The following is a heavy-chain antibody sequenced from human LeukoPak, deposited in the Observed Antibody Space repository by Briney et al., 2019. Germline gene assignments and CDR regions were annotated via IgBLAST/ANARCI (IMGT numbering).Heavy chain of an antibody. Sequence: GGSLRLSCAASGFTFKTYTMHWVRQAPGMGLEWVSSISSSSSYIFYADSVKGRFTISRDNAKNSLYLQMSSLRAEDAAVYYCARDFVVVPAAIPRVCYFDYWGQGTLVTVSS. CDR2: ISSSSSYI. D-gene: IGHD2-2*01. V-gene: IGHV3-21*01. CDR1: GFTFKTYT. CDR3: ARDFVVVPAAIPRVCYFDY. J-gene: IGHJ4*02.